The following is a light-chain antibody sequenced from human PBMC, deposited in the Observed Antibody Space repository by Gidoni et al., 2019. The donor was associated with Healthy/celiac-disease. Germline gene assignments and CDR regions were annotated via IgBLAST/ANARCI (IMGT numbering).Light chain of an antibody. J-gene: IGLJ2*01. V-gene: IGLV1-40*01. CDR1: SSNIGAGYE. Sequence: QSVLTQPPSASAAPGQSVTLSCTGSSSNIGAGYEVHWYQQLPGTAPNLLIYGNSNRPSGVPDRFSGSKSGTSASLAITGLQAEDEADYYCQSYDSSLSGGVFGGGTKLTVL. CDR2: GNS. CDR3: QSYDSSLSGGV.